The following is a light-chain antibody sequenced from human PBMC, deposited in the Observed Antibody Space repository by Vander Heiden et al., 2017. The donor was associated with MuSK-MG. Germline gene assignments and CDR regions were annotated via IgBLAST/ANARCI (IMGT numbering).Light chain of an antibody. CDR1: KSGLDSSNSSNY. J-gene: IGKJ2*01. V-gene: IGKV4-1*01. Sequence: IVLTEPPDSLPVSLGERHTIHRQSSKSGLDSSNSSNYLAWYQQKPGQPPKLLIYWASTRESGVPDRFSGSGSGTDFTLTISSLQAEDVAVYYCQQYYSTPLTFGQGTKLEIK. CDR3: QQYYSTPLT. CDR2: WAS.